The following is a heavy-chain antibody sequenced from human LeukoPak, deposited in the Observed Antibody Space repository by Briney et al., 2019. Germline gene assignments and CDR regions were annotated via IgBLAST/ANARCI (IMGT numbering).Heavy chain of an antibody. CDR1: GGSISSGDYY. CDR2: IYYSGST. V-gene: IGHV4-30-4*08. Sequence: SQTLSLTCTVSGGSISSGDYYWSWIRQPPGKGLQWIGHIYYSGSTYYNPSLKSRITISLDTSKNQFSLRLSSVTAADTAVYYCARVPGESSGCPYFDYWGQGTLVTVSS. CDR3: ARVPGESSGCPYFDY. D-gene: IGHD3-22*01. J-gene: IGHJ4*02.